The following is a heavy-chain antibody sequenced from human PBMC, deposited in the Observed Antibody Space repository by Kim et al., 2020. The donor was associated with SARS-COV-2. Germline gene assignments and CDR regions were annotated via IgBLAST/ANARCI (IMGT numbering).Heavy chain of an antibody. CDR3: AKGFGVDY. D-gene: IGHD3-10*01. J-gene: IGHJ4*02. Sequence: GGTTYYADSVKGRFTISRDNSKNTLYLQMNSLRADDTAVYYCAKGFGVDYWGQGALVTVSS. CDR2: GGTT. V-gene: IGHV3-23*01.